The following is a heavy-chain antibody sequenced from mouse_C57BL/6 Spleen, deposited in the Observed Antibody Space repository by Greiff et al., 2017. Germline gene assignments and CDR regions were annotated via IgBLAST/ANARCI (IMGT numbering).Heavy chain of an antibody. CDR2: IYPGDGDT. J-gene: IGHJ2*01. CDR1: GYAFSSYW. D-gene: IGHD1-1*01. V-gene: IGHV1-80*01. CDR3: ARDGFITKVVEGFLGD. Sequence: QVQLQQSGAELVKPGASVKISCKASGYAFSSYWMNWVKQRPGKGLEWIGQIYPGDGDTNYNGKFKGKATLTADKSSSTAYMQRSSLTSEDSAVYFCARDGFITKVVEGFLGDWGQGTTLTVSS.